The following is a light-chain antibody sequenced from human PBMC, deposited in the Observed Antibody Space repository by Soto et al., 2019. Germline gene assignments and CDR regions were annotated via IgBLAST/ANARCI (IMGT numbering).Light chain of an antibody. Sequence: DIVMAQSPDSLAVSLGERATINCKSSRSVFYSSNEKNYLAWYQQRPGHSPTLLLYWASTRESGVPDRFSGSGSETNFTLSIATLQPEDVATYSCQQYFAPPWTFCQGTNVEIK. CDR2: WAS. CDR1: RSVFYSSNEKNY. CDR3: QQYFAPPWT. J-gene: IGKJ1*01. V-gene: IGKV4-1*01.